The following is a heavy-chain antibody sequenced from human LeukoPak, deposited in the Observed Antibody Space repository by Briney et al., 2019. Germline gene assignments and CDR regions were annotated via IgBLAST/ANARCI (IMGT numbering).Heavy chain of an antibody. CDR2: INPNSGGT. CDR1: GYTFTTYA. J-gene: IGHJ4*02. D-gene: IGHD5-24*01. Sequence: ASVKVSCKASGYTFTTYAMNWVRQAPGQGLEWMGWINPNSGGTNYAQKFQGRVTMTRDTSISTAYMELSRLRSDDTAVYYCAKDDMPRGRWLQLYFDYWGQGTLVTVSS. CDR3: AKDDMPRGRWLQLYFDY. V-gene: IGHV1-2*02.